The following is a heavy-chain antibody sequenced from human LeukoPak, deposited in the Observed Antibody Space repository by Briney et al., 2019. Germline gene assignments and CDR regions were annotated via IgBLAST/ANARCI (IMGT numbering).Heavy chain of an antibody. D-gene: IGHD3-9*01. Sequence: PRRSLRLDCAASGFNFSNYAMSWVRQATGKGLEWGSAITGSGCNTYYEDSVKGRFTISRDNSKNTVFLQMNSLRAEDTAVYYCAKWGDYDVLTGYYVSDYWGQGTLVTVSS. CDR1: GFNFSNYA. CDR3: AKWGDYDVLTGYYVSDY. V-gene: IGHV3-23*01. J-gene: IGHJ4*02. CDR2: ITGSGCNT.